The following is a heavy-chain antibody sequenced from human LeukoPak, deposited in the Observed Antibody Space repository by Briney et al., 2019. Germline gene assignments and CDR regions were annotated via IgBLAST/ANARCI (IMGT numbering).Heavy chain of an antibody. CDR2: MSVSSGLI. V-gene: IGHV3-21*01. CDR1: GFTLSSYS. J-gene: IGHJ4*02. Sequence: GGSLRLSCAASGFTLSSYSMNWVRQAPGKGLEWVSSMSVSSGLIYYADSVKGRFTISRDNAKSSLYLQMNRLRVEDTAVYYCAREFAGSASGAGYWGQGTLVTVSS. CDR3: AREFAGSASGAGY. D-gene: IGHD1-26*01.